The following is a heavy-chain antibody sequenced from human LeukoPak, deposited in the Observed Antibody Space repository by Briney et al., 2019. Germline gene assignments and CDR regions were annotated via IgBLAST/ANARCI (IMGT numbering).Heavy chain of an antibody. CDR2: IIPIFGTA. V-gene: IGHV1-69*13. D-gene: IGHD3-9*01. Sequence: RGASVKVSCKASGGTFSSYAISWVRQAPGQGLEWMGGIIPIFGTANYAQKFQGRVTITADESTSTAYMELSSLRSEDTAMYYCARRGPYYDILTGPFDYWGQGTLVTVSS. J-gene: IGHJ4*02. CDR1: GGTFSSYA. CDR3: ARRGPYYDILTGPFDY.